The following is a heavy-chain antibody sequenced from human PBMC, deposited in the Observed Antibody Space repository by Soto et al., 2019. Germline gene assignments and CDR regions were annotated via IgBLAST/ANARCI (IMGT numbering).Heavy chain of an antibody. CDR3: ERRESLVLAGGMDV. CDR1: GYSFCWPW. V-gene: IGHV5-51*01. J-gene: IGHJ6*02. D-gene: IGHD2-15*01. CDR2: IYPGDSDT. Sequence: GESLKISCKASGYSFCWPWMDWVRQTPGKGLEWMGIIYPGDSDTRYSPSFQGQVTISADKSINTAYLQWNTLKASDTAIYYCERRESLVLAGGMDVWGQGTTVTVSS.